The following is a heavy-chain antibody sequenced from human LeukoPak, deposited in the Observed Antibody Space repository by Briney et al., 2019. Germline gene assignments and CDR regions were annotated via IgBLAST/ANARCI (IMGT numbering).Heavy chain of an antibody. Sequence: GGSLRLSCAASGFTFSSYGMHWVRQAPGKGLEWVAFIRYDGSNKYYADSVKGRFTISRDNSKNTLYLQMNSLRAEDTAVYYCAKDRGPAAPNDYYYYSYMDVWGKGTTVTVSS. J-gene: IGHJ6*03. V-gene: IGHV3-30*02. CDR2: IRYDGSNK. CDR1: GFTFSSYG. D-gene: IGHD2-2*01. CDR3: AKDRGPAAPNDYYYYSYMDV.